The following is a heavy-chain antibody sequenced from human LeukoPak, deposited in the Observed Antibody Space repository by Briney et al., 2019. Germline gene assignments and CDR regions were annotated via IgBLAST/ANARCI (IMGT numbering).Heavy chain of an antibody. V-gene: IGHV1-8*01. Sequence: ASVKVSCKASGYTFTSYDINWVRQATGQGLEWMGWMNPNSGNTGYAQKFQGRVTMTRNTSISTAYMELSSLRSEDTAVYYCARGTGDYGDYRQDYWGQGTLVTVSS. CDR3: ARGTGDYGDYRQDY. J-gene: IGHJ4*02. D-gene: IGHD4-17*01. CDR1: GYTFTSYD. CDR2: MNPNSGNT.